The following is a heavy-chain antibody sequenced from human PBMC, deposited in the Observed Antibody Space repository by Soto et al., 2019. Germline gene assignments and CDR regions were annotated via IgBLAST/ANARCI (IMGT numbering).Heavy chain of an antibody. CDR2: ITNDGGDT. CDR3: ARDRGGSHPIDY. CDR1: GFTFSNYA. Sequence: GGSLRLSCAASGFTFSNYAMTWVRQGPGEGLEWVAVITNDGGDTLHADSVKGRFTISRDNSKNTLYLQMNSLRAEDTAVYYCARDRGGSHPIDYWGQGTLVTVSS. D-gene: IGHD2-15*01. V-gene: IGHV3-23*01. J-gene: IGHJ4*02.